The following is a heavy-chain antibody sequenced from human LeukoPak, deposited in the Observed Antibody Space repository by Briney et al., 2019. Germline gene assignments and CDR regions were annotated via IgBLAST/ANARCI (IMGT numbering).Heavy chain of an antibody. Sequence: GGSLRLSCAASGITVGNNYFSWVRQAPGKGLEWVALIYSRGGTVYADSVKGRFTISRDSSKNTLFLQMNSLKPEDTAMYHCTRNRPETPLGYWGQGTLVTVSS. D-gene: IGHD1-14*01. V-gene: IGHV3-53*01. CDR2: IYSRGGT. CDR3: TRNRPETPLGY. J-gene: IGHJ4*02. CDR1: GITVGNNY.